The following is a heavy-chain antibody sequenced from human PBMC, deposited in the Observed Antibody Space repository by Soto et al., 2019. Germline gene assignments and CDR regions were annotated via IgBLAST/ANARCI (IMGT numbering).Heavy chain of an antibody. Sequence: GESLKISCKGSGYSFTSYWIGWVRQMPGKGLEWMGIIYPGDSDTRYSPSFQGQVTISADKSISTAYLQWSSLKASDTAMYYCARRGQYYDFWSGYAYYYGMDVWGQGTTVTVSS. CDR3: ARRGQYYDFWSGYAYYYGMDV. V-gene: IGHV5-51*01. CDR1: GYSFTSYW. J-gene: IGHJ6*02. CDR2: IYPGDSDT. D-gene: IGHD3-3*01.